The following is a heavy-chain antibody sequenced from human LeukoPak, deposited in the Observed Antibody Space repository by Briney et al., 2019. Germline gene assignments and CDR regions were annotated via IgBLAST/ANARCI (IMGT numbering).Heavy chain of an antibody. V-gene: IGHV1-69*05. Sequence: ASVKVSCKASGGTFSSYAISWVRQAPGQGLEWMGGIISIFGTANYAQKFQGRVTITTDESTSTAYMELSNLRSEDTAVYYCARAGSRGYSYGWNYWGQGTLVTVSS. CDR3: ARAGSRGYSYGWNY. J-gene: IGHJ4*02. CDR2: IISIFGTA. D-gene: IGHD5-18*01. CDR1: GGTFSSYA.